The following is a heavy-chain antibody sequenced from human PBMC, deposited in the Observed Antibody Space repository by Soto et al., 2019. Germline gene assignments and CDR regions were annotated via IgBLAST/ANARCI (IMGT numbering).Heavy chain of an antibody. CDR2: IWYDGSNK. CDR3: ARDPGEDGDTTISRGWFDP. Sequence: QVQLVESGGGVVQPGRSLRLSCAASGFTFSSYGMHWVRQAPGKGLEWVAVIWYDGSNKYYADSVKGRFTISRDNSKNTLYLQMNSLRAEDTAVYYCARDPGEDGDTTISRGWFDPWGQGTLVTVSS. J-gene: IGHJ5*02. D-gene: IGHD4-17*01. CDR1: GFTFSSYG. V-gene: IGHV3-33*01.